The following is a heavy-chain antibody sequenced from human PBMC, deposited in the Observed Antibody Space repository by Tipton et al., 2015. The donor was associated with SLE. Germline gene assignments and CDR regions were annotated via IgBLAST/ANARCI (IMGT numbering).Heavy chain of an antibody. V-gene: IGHV4-39*07. D-gene: IGHD6-19*01. CDR2: IYHSGST. Sequence: TLSLTCTVSGGSISSSSYYWGWIRQPPGKGLEWIGSIYHSGSTNYNPSLKSRVTISVDTSKNQFSLKLSSVTAADTAVYYCARWGRSSGWYGYWGQGTLVTVSS. J-gene: IGHJ4*02. CDR3: ARWGRSSGWYGY. CDR1: GGSISSSSYY.